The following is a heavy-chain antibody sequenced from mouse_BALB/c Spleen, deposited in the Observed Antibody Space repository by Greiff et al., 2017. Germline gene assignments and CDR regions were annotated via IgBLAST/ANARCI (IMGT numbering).Heavy chain of an antibody. CDR2: IWTGGGT. V-gene: IGHV2-9-2*01. D-gene: IGHD2-2*01. CDR1: GFSLTSYD. J-gene: IGHJ4*01. Sequence: QVQLKESGPGLVAPSQSLSITCTVSGFSLTSYDISWIRQPPGKGLEWLGVIWTGGGTNYNSAFMSRLSISKDNSKSQVFLKMNSLQTDDTAIYYCVRAGLPYAMDYWGQGTSVTVSS. CDR3: VRAGLPYAMDY.